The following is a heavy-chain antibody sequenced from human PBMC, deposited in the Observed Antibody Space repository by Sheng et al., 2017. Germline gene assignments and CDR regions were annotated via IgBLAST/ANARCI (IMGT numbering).Heavy chain of an antibody. V-gene: IGHV3-21*01. J-gene: IGHJ3*02. CDR2: ISSSSSYI. Sequence: EVQLVESGGGLVKPGGSLRLSCAASGFTFSSYSMNWVRQAPGKGLEWVSSISSSSSYIYYADSVKGRFTISRDNAKNSLYLQMNSLRAEDTAVYYCARDVGFRRLQLVGATNYAFDIWGQGTMVTVSS. CDR3: ARDVGFRRLQLVGATNYAFDI. D-gene: IGHD1-26*01. CDR1: GFTFSSYS.